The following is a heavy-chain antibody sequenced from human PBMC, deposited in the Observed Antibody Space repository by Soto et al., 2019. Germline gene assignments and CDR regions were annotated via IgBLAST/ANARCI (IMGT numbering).Heavy chain of an antibody. CDR1: GYSFTTHW. D-gene: IGHD3-3*01. CDR2: IYPGDSDT. V-gene: IGHV5-51*01. Sequence: GESLQISCKGSGYSFTTHWLAWVRQMPGKGLEYMGIIYPGDSDTRYSPSFQGQVTISADKSISTAYLQWTSRKASVTAIYYCARPRMSTPRLEDAFDILGQGTIVSASS. CDR3: ARPRMSTPRLEDAFDI. J-gene: IGHJ3*02.